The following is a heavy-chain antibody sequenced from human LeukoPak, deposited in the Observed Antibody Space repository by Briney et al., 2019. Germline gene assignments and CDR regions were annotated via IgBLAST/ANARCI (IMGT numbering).Heavy chain of an antibody. V-gene: IGHV1-2*02. J-gene: IGHJ4*02. CDR2: INPNSGGT. Sequence: ASVKVSCKASGYTFTGYYMHWLRQAPGQGLEWMGWINPNSGGTNYAQKFQGRVTMTRDTSISTAYMELSRLRSDDTAVYYCARNPIVVVPAHFDYWGQGTLVTVSS. CDR3: ARNPIVVVPAHFDY. CDR1: GYTFTGYY. D-gene: IGHD2-2*01.